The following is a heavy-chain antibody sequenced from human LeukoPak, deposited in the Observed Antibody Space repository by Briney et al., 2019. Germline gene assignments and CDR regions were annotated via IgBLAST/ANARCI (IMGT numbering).Heavy chain of an antibody. J-gene: IGHJ6*02. D-gene: IGHD5-12*01. CDR3: ASDRVAYSGYYYGMDV. CDR1: GYTFTGYY. CDR2: INPNSGGT. Sequence: ASVKVSCKASGYTFTGYYMHWVRQAPGQGLEWMGWINPNSGGTNCAQKFQGRVTMTRDTSISTAYMELSGLRSDDTAVYYCASDRVAYSGYYYGMDVWGQGTTVTVSS. V-gene: IGHV1-2*02.